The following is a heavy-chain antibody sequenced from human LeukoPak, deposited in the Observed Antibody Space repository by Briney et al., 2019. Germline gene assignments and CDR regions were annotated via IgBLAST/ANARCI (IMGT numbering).Heavy chain of an antibody. CDR2: LNPNSGAT. J-gene: IGHJ3*02. V-gene: IGHV1-2*02. Sequence: ASVKVSCKTSGYSLTGYYMHWVRQAPGHGLEWMGWLNPNSGATKSAQTFQGRVTMTMDTSISTAYMELSRLRSDDTAVYYCARERGYCSGSTCRTSDAFDIWGQGTMVAVSS. CDR1: GYSLTGYY. CDR3: ARERGYCSGSTCRTSDAFDI. D-gene: IGHD2-2*01.